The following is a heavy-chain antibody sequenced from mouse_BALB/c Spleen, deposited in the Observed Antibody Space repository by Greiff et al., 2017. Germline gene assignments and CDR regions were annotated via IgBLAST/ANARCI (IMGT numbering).Heavy chain of an antibody. CDR3: ARSWGTTGAMDY. J-gene: IGHJ4*01. CDR2: IYPGDGDT. D-gene: IGHD1-1*01. Sequence: QVQLQQSGAELARPGASVKLSCKASGYTFTSYWMQWVKQRPGQGLEWIGAIYPGDGDTRYTQKFKGKATLTADKSSSTAYMQLSSLASEDSAVYYCARSWGTTGAMDYWGQGTSVTVSS. CDR1: GYTFTSYW. V-gene: IGHV1-87*01.